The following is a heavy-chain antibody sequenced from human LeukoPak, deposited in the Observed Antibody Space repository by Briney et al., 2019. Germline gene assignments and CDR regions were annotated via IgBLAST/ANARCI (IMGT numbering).Heavy chain of an antibody. CDR2: ISYTGTT. J-gene: IGHJ4*02. Sequence: PSETLSLTCTVSGDFSGDSITIYYWSWVRQPPVKGLEWIGHISYTGTTNYNPSLKSRVTMSFDTSKNQFSLSLSSVTASDSAVYFSVRAPNQYYLDYWGQGTLVAVSS. V-gene: IGHV4-59*12. CDR3: VRAPNQYYLDY. CDR1: GDFSGDSITIYY.